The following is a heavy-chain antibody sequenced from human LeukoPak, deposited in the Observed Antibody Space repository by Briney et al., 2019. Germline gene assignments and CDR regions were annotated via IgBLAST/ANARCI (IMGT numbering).Heavy chain of an antibody. D-gene: IGHD1-26*01. CDR2: TYYRSKWYN. CDR3: ARDWEGLYSDL. Sequence: SQTLSLTCAISGDSVSANSVAWNWIRQSPSRGLEWLGRTYYRSKWYNDYTVSVKSRITINADTSKNQFSLHLNSVTPEDTAVYYCARDWEGLYSDLWGRGTLVTVSS. J-gene: IGHJ2*01. V-gene: IGHV6-1*01. CDR1: GDSVSANSVA.